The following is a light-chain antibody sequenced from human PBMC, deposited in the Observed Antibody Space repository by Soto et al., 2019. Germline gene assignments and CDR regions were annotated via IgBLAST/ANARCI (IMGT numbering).Light chain of an antibody. V-gene: IGKV1-39*01. Sequence: DIQMTQSPSSLSASVGDRVTVTCRASQTISTYLNWYQQKPGRAPKLLIYAASSLQRGVPSRFSGSGSGTDFTLTINNLQPEDFATYYCQQSFSAPRTFGQGTELEIK. CDR3: QQSFSAPRT. CDR2: AAS. CDR1: QTISTY. J-gene: IGKJ2*01.